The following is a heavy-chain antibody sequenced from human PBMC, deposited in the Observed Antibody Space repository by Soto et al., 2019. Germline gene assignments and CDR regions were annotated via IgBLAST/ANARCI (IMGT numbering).Heavy chain of an antibody. CDR2: ISAYNGNT. CDR1: GYTFTSHG. J-gene: IGHJ3*02. D-gene: IGHD3-9*01. Sequence: ASVKVSCKASGYTFTSHGISWVRQAPGQGLEWMGWISAYNGNTNYAQKLQGRVTMTTDTSTSTAYMELRSLRSEDTAVYYCARDSDYDILTGYYSDAFDIWGEGTMVTVSS. CDR3: ARDSDYDILTGYYSDAFDI. V-gene: IGHV1-18*01.